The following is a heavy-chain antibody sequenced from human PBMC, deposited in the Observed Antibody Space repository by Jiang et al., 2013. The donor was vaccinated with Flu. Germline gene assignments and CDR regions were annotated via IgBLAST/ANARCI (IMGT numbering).Heavy chain of an antibody. CDR3: TRDLVRDIIMIPATYFDS. V-gene: IGHV3-49*03. J-gene: IGHJ4*02. Sequence: YAMSWFRPTASREGGRGVGRVSIRSKLYHGTTEYAASVKGRFTISRDDSKSIAYLQMSSLRTEDTAVYYCTRDLVRDIIMIPATYFDSWGQGTLVTVSP. CDR2: IRSKLYHGTT. D-gene: IGHD2-2*01. CDR1: YA.